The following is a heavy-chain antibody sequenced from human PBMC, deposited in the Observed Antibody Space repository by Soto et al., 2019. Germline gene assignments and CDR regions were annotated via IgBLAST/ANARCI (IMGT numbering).Heavy chain of an antibody. CDR3: AKDFGGNYEGYFDY. J-gene: IGHJ4*02. CDR2: ISGSGGST. Sequence: PGGSLSLSCAASGFPFSSYAMSWVRQAPGKGLEWVSAISGSGGSTYYADSVKGRFTISRDNSKNTLYLQMNSLRAEDTAVYYCAKDFGGNYEGYFDYWGQGTLVTVSS. V-gene: IGHV3-23*01. D-gene: IGHD4-4*01. CDR1: GFPFSSYA.